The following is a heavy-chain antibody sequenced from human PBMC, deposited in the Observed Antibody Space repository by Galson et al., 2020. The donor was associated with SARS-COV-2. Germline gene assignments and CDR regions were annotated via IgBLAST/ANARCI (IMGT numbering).Heavy chain of an antibody. CDR1: GGTFSSYA. CDR2: IIPIFGTA. CDR3: ARSGWSGKGDDYYGMDV. D-gene: IGHD3-10*01. Sequence: SVKVSCKASGGTFSSYAISWVRQAPGQGLEWMGGIIPIFGTANYAQKFQGRVTITADESTSTAYMELSSLRSEDTAVYYCARSGWSGKGDDYYGMDVWGQGTTVTVSS. J-gene: IGHJ6*02. V-gene: IGHV1-69*13.